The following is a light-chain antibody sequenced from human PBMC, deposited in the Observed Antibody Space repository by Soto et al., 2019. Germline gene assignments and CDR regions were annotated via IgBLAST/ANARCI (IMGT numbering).Light chain of an antibody. J-gene: IGLJ1*01. CDR1: SSNVGSYKL. CDR3: CSSRRGDIPYV. V-gene: IGLV2-23*02. Sequence: QSVLTQPASVSGSPGQSITISCTGTSSNVGSYKLVSWYQQHPGKAPKLMIFEVNKRPSGVSNRFSGSKSGNTASLTISGLKVEDEADYYWCSSRRGDIPYVFGTGSNVTVL. CDR2: EVN.